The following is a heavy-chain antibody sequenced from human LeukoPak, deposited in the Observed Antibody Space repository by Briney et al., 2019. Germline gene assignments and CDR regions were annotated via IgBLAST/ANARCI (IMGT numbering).Heavy chain of an antibody. CDR1: GFTFSNVW. V-gene: IGHV3-23*01. D-gene: IGHD6-19*01. Sequence: PGGSLRLSCAASGFTFSNVWMNWVRQAPGKGLEWISSILTSDGNPYFADSVKGRFTISRDNSKNTVDLQMNSLRAEDTAVYYCARTSGWYPYFDYWGQGTLVTVSS. CDR2: ILTSDGNP. J-gene: IGHJ4*02. CDR3: ARTSGWYPYFDY.